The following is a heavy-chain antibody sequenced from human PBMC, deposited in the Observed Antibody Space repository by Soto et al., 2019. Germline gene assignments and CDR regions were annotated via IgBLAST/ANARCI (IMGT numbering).Heavy chain of an antibody. CDR2: IKQDGSEK. J-gene: IGHJ3*02. CDR3: ARARTGYCSSTSCYRVGAFDI. D-gene: IGHD2-2*01. Sequence: GGSLRLSCAASGFTFSSYWMSWVRQAPGKGLEWVTNIKQDGSEKYYVDSVKGRFTISRDNAKNSLYLQMNSLRAEDTAVYYCARARTGYCSSTSCYRVGAFDIWGQGTMVTVSS. CDR1: GFTFSSYW. V-gene: IGHV3-7*03.